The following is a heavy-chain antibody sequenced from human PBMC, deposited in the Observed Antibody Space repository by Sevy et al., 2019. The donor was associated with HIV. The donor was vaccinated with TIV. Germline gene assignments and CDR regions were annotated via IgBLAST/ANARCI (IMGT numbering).Heavy chain of an antibody. CDR3: AIEEGSTDC. CDR2: INGDGSET. CDR1: GFTLSNHW. Sequence: GGSLRLSCAASGFTLSNHWMHWVRQAPGKGLVWVSHINGDGSETNYADFVKGRFTVSRDNAKNTLYLQMTSLTDEDTGLYYCAIEEGSTDCWGQGTLVTVSS. V-gene: IGHV3-74*01. J-gene: IGHJ4*02.